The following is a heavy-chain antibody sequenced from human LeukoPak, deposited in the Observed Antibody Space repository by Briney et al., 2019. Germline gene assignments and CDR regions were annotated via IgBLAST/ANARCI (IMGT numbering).Heavy chain of an antibody. V-gene: IGHV4-39*01. J-gene: IGHJ3*02. Sequence: SETLSLTCTVSGGSISRSTYYWGWIRQPPGKGLEWIGNIFYSGSTYYHPSLKSRVTISVDTSKNQFSLKLSSVTAADTAVYYCPRLGAGCSSAWSNDAIAISGQGTVVTVSS. CDR2: IFYSGST. CDR1: GGSISRSTYY. D-gene: IGHD6-13*01. CDR3: PRLGAGCSSAWSNDAIAI.